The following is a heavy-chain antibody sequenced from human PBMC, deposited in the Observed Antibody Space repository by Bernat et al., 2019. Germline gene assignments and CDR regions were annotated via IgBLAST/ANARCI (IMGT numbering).Heavy chain of an antibody. D-gene: IGHD6-13*01. CDR2: ISYDGSNK. CDR1: GFTFSSYG. J-gene: IGHJ5*02. CDR3: AKDLQLARGSIGGRFDP. V-gene: IGHV3-30*18. Sequence: QVQLVESGGGVVQPGRSLRLSCAASGFTFSSYGMHWVRQAPGKGLEWVAVISYDGSNKYYADSVKGRFTISRDNSKNTLYLQMNSLRAGDTAGYYCAKDLQLARGSIGGRFDPWGQGTLVTVSS.